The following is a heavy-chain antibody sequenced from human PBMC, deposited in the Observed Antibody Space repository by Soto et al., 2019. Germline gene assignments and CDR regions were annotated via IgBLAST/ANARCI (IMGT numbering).Heavy chain of an antibody. CDR2: ISWDDDQ. CDR1: GFSLITRGVG. CDR3: AHRRAFLGESPWDY. V-gene: IGHV2-5*02. Sequence: QITLKESGPTLVKPTQTLTLTCTFSGFSLITRGVGVGWIRQPPGKALEWLALISWDDDQRYSPSLKSRLTIPKDTSKNQVVLTMTNMDPVDTATYYCAHRRAFLGESPWDYWGQGTLVTVSS. J-gene: IGHJ4*02. D-gene: IGHD3-10*01.